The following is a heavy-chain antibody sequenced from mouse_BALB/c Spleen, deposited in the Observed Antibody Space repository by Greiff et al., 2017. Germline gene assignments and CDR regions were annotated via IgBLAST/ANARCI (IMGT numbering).Heavy chain of an antibody. D-gene: IGHD1-1*01. J-gene: IGHJ2*01. V-gene: IGHV3-2*02. CDR3: ASKNYYGTYFDY. Sequence: VQLKESGPGLVKPSQSLSLTCTVTGYSITSDYAWNWIRQFPGNKLEWMGYISYSGSTSYNPSLKSRISITRDTSKNQFFLQLNSVTTEDTATYYCASKNYYGTYFDYWGQGTTLTVSS. CDR1: GYSITSDYA. CDR2: ISYSGST.